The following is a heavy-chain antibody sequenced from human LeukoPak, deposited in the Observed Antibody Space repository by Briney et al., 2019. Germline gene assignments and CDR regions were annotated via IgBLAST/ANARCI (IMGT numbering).Heavy chain of an antibody. CDR1: GFTFSDYY. CDR3: ARDLFEYYYDSSGYFDY. Sequence: GGSLRLSCAASGFTFSDYYMSWIRQAPGKGLEGVSYISSSGSTIYYADSVKGRFTISRDNAKNSLYLQMNSRRAEDTAVYYCARDLFEYYYDSSGYFDYWGQGTLVTVSS. V-gene: IGHV3-11*04. J-gene: IGHJ4*02. D-gene: IGHD3-22*01. CDR2: ISSSGSTI.